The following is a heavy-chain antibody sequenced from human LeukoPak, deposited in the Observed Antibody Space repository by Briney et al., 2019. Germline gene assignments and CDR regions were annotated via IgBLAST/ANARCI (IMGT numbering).Heavy chain of an antibody. D-gene: IGHD3-10*01. V-gene: IGHV1-69*05. J-gene: IGHJ4*02. CDR1: GGTFSSYA. CDR3: ARAMVRGVIRWYYFDY. Sequence: GSSVKVSCKASGGTFSSYAISWVRQAPGQGLEWMGGIIPIFGTANYAQKFQGRVTITTDTSTSTAYMELRSLRSDDTAVYYCARAMVRGVIRWYYFDYWGQGTLVTVSS. CDR2: IIPIFGTA.